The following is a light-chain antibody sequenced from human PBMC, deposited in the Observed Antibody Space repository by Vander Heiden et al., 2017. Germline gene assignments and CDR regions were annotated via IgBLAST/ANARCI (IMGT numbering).Light chain of an antibody. J-gene: IGLJ3*02. CDR1: SSNIGAGYD. CDR2: GNS. Sequence: QSVLTQPPSVSGAPGQRVPIPCTGSSSNIGAGYDGHWYPHLPGTGPKPLIDGNSNRPSGVPDRFSGSKSGTSASLAITGLQAEDEDYYYCQSYDSSHWVFGGGTKLTVL. V-gene: IGLV1-40*01. CDR3: QSYDSSHWV.